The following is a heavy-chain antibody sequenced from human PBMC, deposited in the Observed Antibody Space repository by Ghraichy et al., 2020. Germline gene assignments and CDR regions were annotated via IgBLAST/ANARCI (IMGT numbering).Heavy chain of an antibody. CDR2: MSGTGTKT. CDR1: GFTFNRFA. D-gene: IGHD1-14*01. CDR3: ARDASVTGTACRLDS. V-gene: IGHV3-23*01. J-gene: IGHJ4*02. Sequence: ETLSLTCAASGFTFNRFAMTWVRQAPGQGLEWVSTMSGTGTKTTYADSVEGRFTISRDFSMNTLYLQMNSLRVEDTAVYYCARDASVTGTACRLDSWGQGTLVSVSS.